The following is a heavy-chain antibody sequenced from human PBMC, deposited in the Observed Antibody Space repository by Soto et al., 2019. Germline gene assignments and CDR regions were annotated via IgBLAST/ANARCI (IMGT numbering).Heavy chain of an antibody. CDR3: ARGDRDSKESAFDI. CDR2: INWNGGST. J-gene: IGHJ3*02. V-gene: IGHV3-20*01. D-gene: IGHD4-4*01. CDR1: GFTFDDYG. Sequence: GGSLRLSCAASGFTFDDYGMSWVRQAPGKGLEWVSGINWNGGSTGYADSVKGRFTISRDNAKNSLYLQMNSLRAEDTALYHCARGDRDSKESAFDIWGQGTMVTVSS.